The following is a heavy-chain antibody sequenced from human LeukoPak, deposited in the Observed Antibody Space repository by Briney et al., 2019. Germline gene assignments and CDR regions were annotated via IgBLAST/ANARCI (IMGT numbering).Heavy chain of an antibody. CDR2: ICSGGST. V-gene: IGHV3-66*02. Sequence: GGSLRLSCAASGFTVSSNYMSWVRQAPGKGLEWVSVICSGGSTYYADSVKGRFTISRDNSKNTLYLQTNSLRAEDTAVYYCAREYTGYFDYWGQGTLVTVSS. D-gene: IGHD6-6*01. J-gene: IGHJ4*02. CDR3: AREYTGYFDY. CDR1: GFTVSSNY.